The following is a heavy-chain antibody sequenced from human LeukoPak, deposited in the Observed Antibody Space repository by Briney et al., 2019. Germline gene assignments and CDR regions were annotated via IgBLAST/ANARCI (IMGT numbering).Heavy chain of an antibody. V-gene: IGHV3-33*06. Sequence: GESLRLSCAASGFTFRYGIHWVRQAPGKGLESVGVIWYDGSGKVYAGWVKGRFTIFRDNSKKSVYLQMTSLRVEDRAMYYCAKQGTFSSSSSWFLDSWGQGTLVTVSS. D-gene: IGHD6-13*01. CDR1: GFTFRYG. CDR3: AKQGTFSSSSSWFLDS. CDR2: IWYDGSGK. J-gene: IGHJ4*02.